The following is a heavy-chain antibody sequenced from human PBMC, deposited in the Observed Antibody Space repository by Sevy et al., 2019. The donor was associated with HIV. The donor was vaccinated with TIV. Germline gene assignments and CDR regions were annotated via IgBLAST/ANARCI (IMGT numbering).Heavy chain of an antibody. J-gene: IGHJ4*02. CDR3: VRHPRNYYESNRYFDY. CDR2: VFSDGTT. D-gene: IGHD3-22*01. Sequence: SETLSLSCSVSGGSVTSDSYSWGWIRQTPAKGLEWIGSVFSDGTTYYNPSLKSRLTLSLDVSKNKMSLNLRSVGAADAALYFCVRHPRNYYESNRYFDYWGQGRLVTVSS. CDR1: GGSVTSDSYS. V-gene: IGHV4-39*01.